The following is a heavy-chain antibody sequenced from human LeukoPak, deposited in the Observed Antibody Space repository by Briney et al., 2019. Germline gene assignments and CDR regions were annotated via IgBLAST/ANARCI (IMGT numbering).Heavy chain of an antibody. Sequence: PGASVKVSCKASGYTFTSYGISWVRQAPGQGLEWMVWIRAYNGNTTYAQNLQGRVTMTTDTSTSTAYMELSSLRSDDTAVYYCARESGYCSSTSCYNGPYYLDYWGQGTLVTVSS. CDR2: IRAYNGNT. D-gene: IGHD2-2*01. J-gene: IGHJ4*02. V-gene: IGHV1-18*01. CDR1: GYTFTSYG. CDR3: ARESGYCSSTSCYNGPYYLDY.